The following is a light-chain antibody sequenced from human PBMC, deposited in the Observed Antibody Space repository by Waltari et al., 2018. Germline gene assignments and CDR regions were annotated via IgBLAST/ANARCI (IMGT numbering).Light chain of an antibody. V-gene: IGKV3-11*01. Sequence: EIVLTQSPDILSFSPGERATLSCSASQSVGTSLAWYQQRPGQSPRLLIYDASSRATGIPARFSGSGSETDFTLTISSLQPEDFAVYYCQQRRNWPLTFGGGTRVQI. CDR3: QQRRNWPLT. CDR2: DAS. CDR1: QSVGTS. J-gene: IGKJ4*01.